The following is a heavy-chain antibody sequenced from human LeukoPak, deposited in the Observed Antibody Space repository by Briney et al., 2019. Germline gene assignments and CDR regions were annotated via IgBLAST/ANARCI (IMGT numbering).Heavy chain of an antibody. CDR2: IYYSGST. CDR1: GGSISSYY. J-gene: IGHJ5*02. V-gene: IGHV4-59*08. CDR3: AAAPQRINWFDP. D-gene: IGHD6-6*01. Sequence: PSETLSLTCTVSGGSISSYYWSWIRQPPGKGLEWIGYIYYSGSTNYNPSLKSRVTISVDTSKNQFSLKLSSVTAADTAVYYCAAAPQRINWFDPWGQGTLVTVSS.